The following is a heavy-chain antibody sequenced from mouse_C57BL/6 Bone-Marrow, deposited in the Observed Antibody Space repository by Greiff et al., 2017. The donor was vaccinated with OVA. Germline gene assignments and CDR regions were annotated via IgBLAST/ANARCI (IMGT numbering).Heavy chain of an antibody. CDR3: ARNYGNPAWFAY. CDR2: ISNGGGST. V-gene: IGHV5-12*01. D-gene: IGHD2-1*01. Sequence: EVQLVESGGGLVQPGGSLKLSCAASGFTFSDYYMYWVRQTPEKRLEWVAYISNGGGSTYYPDTVKGRFTISRDNAKNTLYLQMSRLKSEDTAMYDCARNYGNPAWFAYWGQGTLVTVSA. CDR1: GFTFSDYY. J-gene: IGHJ3*01.